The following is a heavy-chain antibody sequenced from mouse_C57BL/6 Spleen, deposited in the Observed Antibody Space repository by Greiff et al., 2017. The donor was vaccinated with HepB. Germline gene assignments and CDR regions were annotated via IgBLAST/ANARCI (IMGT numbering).Heavy chain of an antibody. J-gene: IGHJ2*01. V-gene: IGHV5-4*03. CDR2: ISDGGSYT. Sequence: EVKLMESGGGLVKPGGSLKLSCAASGFTFSSYALSWVRQTPETRLEWVATISDGGSYTYYPDNVKGRVTISRDNAKNNLYLQMSQLKSEDTAIYYCARDQLGFDDWGQGTTRTVSS. CDR1: GFTFSSYA. D-gene: IGHD4-1*02. CDR3: ARDQLGFDD.